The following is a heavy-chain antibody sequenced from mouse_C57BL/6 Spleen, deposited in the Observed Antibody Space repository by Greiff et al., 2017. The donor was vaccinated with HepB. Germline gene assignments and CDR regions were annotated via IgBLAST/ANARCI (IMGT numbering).Heavy chain of an antibody. CDR1: GFTFSNYW. CDR3: TGETPWFAY. Sequence: EVKLEESGGGLVQPGGSMKLSCLASGFTFSNYWMNWVRQSPEKGLEWVAQIRLKSDNYATHYAESVKGRFTISRDDSKSSVYLQMNNLRAEDTGIYYCTGETPWFAYWGQGTLVTVSA. J-gene: IGHJ3*01. CDR2: IRLKSDNYAT. V-gene: IGHV6-3*01.